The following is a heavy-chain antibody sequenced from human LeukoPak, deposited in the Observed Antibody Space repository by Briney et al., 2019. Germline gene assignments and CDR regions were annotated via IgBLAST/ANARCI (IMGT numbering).Heavy chain of an antibody. J-gene: IGHJ6*02. CDR2: ISAYNGNT. CDR1: GYTFTSYG. V-gene: IGHV1-18*01. D-gene: IGHD5-24*01. Sequence: VSVKVSCKASGYTFTSYGISWVRQAPGQGLEWMGWISAYNGNTNYAQKLQGRVTMITDTSTSTAYMELRSLRSDDTAVYYCATSYGYNYDYYYGMDVWGQGTTVTVSS. CDR3: ATSYGYNYDYYYGMDV.